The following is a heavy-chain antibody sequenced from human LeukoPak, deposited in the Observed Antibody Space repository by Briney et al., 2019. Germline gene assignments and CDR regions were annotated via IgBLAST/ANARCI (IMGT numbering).Heavy chain of an antibody. CDR3: AKGEHIVLVTANPNCFDP. D-gene: IGHD2-21*02. V-gene: IGHV3-23*01. J-gene: IGHJ5*02. CDR1: GFTFSSYA. Sequence: GGSLRLSCAASGFTFSSYAMSWVRQAPGKGLEWVSAIRGSGGSTYYADCVKGRFTISRDNTKNRLYKQRNRQRAEDTAVYECAKGEHIVLVTANPNCFDPWGQGTLVTVSS. CDR2: IRGSGGST.